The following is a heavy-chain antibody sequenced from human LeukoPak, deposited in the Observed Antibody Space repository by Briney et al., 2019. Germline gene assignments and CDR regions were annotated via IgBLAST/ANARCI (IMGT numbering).Heavy chain of an antibody. CDR1: GFTFSSYG. Sequence: GGSLRLSCAASGFTFSSYGMHWVRQAPGKGLEWVAFIRYDGSNKYYADSVKGRFTISRDNSKNTLYLQMNSLRAEDTAVYYCAKDNGQIHSSSSEDWGQGTLVTVSS. V-gene: IGHV3-30*02. CDR3: AKDNGQIHSSSSED. D-gene: IGHD6-6*01. J-gene: IGHJ4*02. CDR2: IRYDGSNK.